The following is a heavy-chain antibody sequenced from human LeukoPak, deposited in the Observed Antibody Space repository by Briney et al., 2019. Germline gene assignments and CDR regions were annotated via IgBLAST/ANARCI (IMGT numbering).Heavy chain of an antibody. J-gene: IGHJ4*02. CDR3: ARVAFSMVRGAIDY. CDR2: INPNSGDT. D-gene: IGHD3-10*01. Sequence: GASVKVSCKASGYTFIDYFMHWVRQAPGQGLEWMGWINPNSGDTNYAQKFQGRVTMTRDTSITTAYMELSKLSSDDTAVYYCARVAFSMVRGAIDYWGQGTLVTVSS. CDR1: GYTFIDYF. V-gene: IGHV1-2*02.